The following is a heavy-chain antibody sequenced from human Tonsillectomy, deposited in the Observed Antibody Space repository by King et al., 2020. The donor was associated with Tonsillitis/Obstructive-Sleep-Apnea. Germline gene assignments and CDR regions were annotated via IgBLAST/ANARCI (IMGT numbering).Heavy chain of an antibody. J-gene: IGHJ5*02. CDR2: IYFSVST. CDR3: ARDWGGSGWTGVNWFDP. V-gene: IGHV4-59*11. D-gene: IGHD6-19*01. CDR1: GGSIRRHY. Sequence: QLQESGPGLVKPSETLSLTCTVSGGSIRRHYWTWIRQPPGRGLEWIGHIYFSVSTSYNPSLKSLVTISVDTSNNQFSLRLSSVTAADTAVYYCARDWGGSGWTGVNWFDPWGQGTLVTVSS.